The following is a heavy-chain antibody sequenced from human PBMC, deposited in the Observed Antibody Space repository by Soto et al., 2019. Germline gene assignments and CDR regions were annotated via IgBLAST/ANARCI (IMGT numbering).Heavy chain of an antibody. CDR3: ARDKITGLFDY. D-gene: IGHD2-8*02. CDR2: INHSGST. J-gene: IGHJ4*02. V-gene: IGHV4-34*01. CDR1: GASFRGSY. Sequence: SETLSLPFAVYGASFRGSYWTWIRQPPGTGLEWIGEINHSGSTNYNPSLKSRVTISVDTSKNQFSLKLTSVTAADTAVYYCARDKITGLFDYWGQGTLVTVS.